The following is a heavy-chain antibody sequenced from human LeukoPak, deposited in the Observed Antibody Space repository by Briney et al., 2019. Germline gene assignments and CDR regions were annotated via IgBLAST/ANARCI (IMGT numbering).Heavy chain of an antibody. Sequence: PGGSLRLSCAASGFTFSSYAMHWVRQAPGKGLEWVAVISYDGSNKYYADSVKGRFTISGDNSKNTLYLQMNSLRAEDTAVYYCARTLSGSYYLNYWGQGTLVTVSS. CDR2: ISYDGSNK. D-gene: IGHD1-26*01. V-gene: IGHV3-30-3*01. J-gene: IGHJ4*02. CDR1: GFTFSSYA. CDR3: ARTLSGSYYLNY.